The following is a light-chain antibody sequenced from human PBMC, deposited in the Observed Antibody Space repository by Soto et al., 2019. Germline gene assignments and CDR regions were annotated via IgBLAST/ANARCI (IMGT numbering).Light chain of an antibody. V-gene: IGLV2-14*03. Sequence: QSVLTQPASVSGSPGQSITISCTGTSSDVGGYNYVSWYQHHPGKAPKLMIYDVSNRPSGVSNRFSGSKSGNTASLTISGLQPEDEVDYYRSSYTTSNTRQIVFGTGTKVTVL. CDR2: DVS. J-gene: IGLJ1*01. CDR3: SSYTTSNTRQIV. CDR1: SSDVGGYNY.